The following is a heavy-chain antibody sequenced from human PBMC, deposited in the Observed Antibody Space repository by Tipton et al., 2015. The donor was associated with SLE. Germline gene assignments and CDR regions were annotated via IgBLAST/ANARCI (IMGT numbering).Heavy chain of an antibody. Sequence: TLSLTCTVSRGSISDYYWSWIRQPPGKGLEWIGYIYTSGSTNYNPSLKSRVTISVDTSKNQFSLKLSSVTAADTAVYYCARQGSSRGWFDPWGQGTLVTVSS. J-gene: IGHJ5*02. CDR2: IYTSGST. V-gene: IGHV4-4*09. CDR3: ARQGSSRGWFDP. CDR1: RGSISDYY. D-gene: IGHD3-10*01.